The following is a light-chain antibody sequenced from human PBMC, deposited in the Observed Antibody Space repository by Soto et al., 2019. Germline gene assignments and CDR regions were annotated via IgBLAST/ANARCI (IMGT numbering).Light chain of an antibody. V-gene: IGKV3-20*01. CDR3: QQNGSSFT. J-gene: IGKJ4*01. CDR1: QSVSSSY. Sequence: IVLTQSPGTLSLSPGERATLSCRASQSVSSSYLAWYQQRPGQAPRLLIYGASSRATGIPDRFSGSGSGTDFTLTISRLEPEDFAVYYCQQNGSSFTFGGGTKVEIK. CDR2: GAS.